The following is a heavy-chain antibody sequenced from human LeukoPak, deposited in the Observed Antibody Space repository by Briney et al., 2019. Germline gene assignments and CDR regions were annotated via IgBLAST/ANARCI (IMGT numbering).Heavy chain of an antibody. D-gene: IGHD5-18*01. CDR3: ASFTWIQLD. V-gene: IGHV3-21*01. CDR1: GFTFSSYE. J-gene: IGHJ4*02. CDR2: ISSSSSYI. Sequence: PGGSLRLSCTASGFTFSSYEMNWVRQAPGKGLEWASSISSSSSYIYYADSVKGRFTISRDNAKNSLYLQMNSLRAEDTAVYYCASFTWIQLDWGQGTLVTVSS.